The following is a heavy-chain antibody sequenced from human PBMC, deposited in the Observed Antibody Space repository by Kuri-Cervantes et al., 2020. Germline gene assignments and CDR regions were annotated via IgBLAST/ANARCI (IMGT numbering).Heavy chain of an antibody. Sequence: LTCAASGFTFYDYAIQSVRQAPGKGLGWVSGISWNSGSISYADSVKGRFTISRDNAKNSLYLQMNSPRAEDTALYYCAQDMTKKLRYFEWLFPDWGQGTLVTVSS. CDR3: AQDMTKKLRYFEWLFPD. J-gene: IGHJ4*02. CDR2: ISWNSGSI. D-gene: IGHD3-9*01. CDR1: GFTFYDYA. V-gene: IGHV3-9*01.